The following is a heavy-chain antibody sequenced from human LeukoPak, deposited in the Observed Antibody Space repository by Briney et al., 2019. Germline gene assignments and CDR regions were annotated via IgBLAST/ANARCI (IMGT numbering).Heavy chain of an antibody. CDR1: GTSISTYY. J-gene: IGHJ3*02. CDR3: ARARPYCSGGTCHRGAFEI. D-gene: IGHD2-15*01. Sequence: SETLSLTCVVSGTSISTYYWNWIRQPPGKELEWIAYIYNTGSTDYNPSLKSRVSISADTSKNQFSLKLSPVTAADTAVYYCARARPYCSGGTCHRGAFEIWGQGTLVTVSS. V-gene: IGHV4-59*01. CDR2: IYNTGST.